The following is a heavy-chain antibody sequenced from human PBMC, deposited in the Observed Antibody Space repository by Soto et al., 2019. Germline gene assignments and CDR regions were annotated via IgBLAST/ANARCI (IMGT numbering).Heavy chain of an antibody. CDR1: GYTFTSYG. D-gene: IGHD2-21*02. Sequence: GASVKVSCKASGYTFTSYGISWVRQAPGQGLEWMGWISAYNGNTNYAQKLQGRVTMTTDTSTSTAYMELRSLRSDDTAVYYCARALYCGGDCYTYYYYGMDVWGQGTTVTVSS. CDR3: ARALYCGGDCYTYYYYGMDV. CDR2: ISAYNGNT. J-gene: IGHJ6*02. V-gene: IGHV1-18*01.